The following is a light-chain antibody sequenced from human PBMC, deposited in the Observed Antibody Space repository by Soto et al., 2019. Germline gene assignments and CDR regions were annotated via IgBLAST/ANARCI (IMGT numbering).Light chain of an antibody. J-gene: IGKJ2*02. Sequence: EIVLTQSPATLSLSPGERATLSCRASQSVSSYLAWYQQKPGQAPRLHIYDASNRATGIPARFSGSGSGTDFTLTISSLEPEDFAVYYCQQRSNWRTVGQGTKLEIK. V-gene: IGKV3-11*01. CDR1: QSVSSY. CDR2: DAS. CDR3: QQRSNWRT.